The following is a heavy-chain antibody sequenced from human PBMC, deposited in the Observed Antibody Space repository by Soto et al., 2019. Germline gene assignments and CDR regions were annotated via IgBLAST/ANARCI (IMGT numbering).Heavy chain of an antibody. J-gene: IGHJ6*02. CDR1: GGTFSSYA. V-gene: IGHV1-18*01. CDR3: AREYSTTRWYYIHYGMDV. D-gene: IGHD1-1*01. CDR2: ISAYNGNT. Sequence: ASVKVSCKASGGTFSSYAISWVRQAPGQGLEWMGGISAYNGNTNYAQKLQGGVTMTTDTSTSTAYMELRSLRSDDTAVYYCAREYSTTRWYYIHYGMDVWGQGTTVTVSS.